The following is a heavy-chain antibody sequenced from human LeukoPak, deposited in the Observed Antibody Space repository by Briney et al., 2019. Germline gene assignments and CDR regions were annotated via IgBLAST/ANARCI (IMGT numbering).Heavy chain of an antibody. CDR2: IYSGGST. V-gene: IGHV3-66*01. CDR1: GFTVSSNY. J-gene: IGHJ4*02. Sequence: PGGSLRLSCAASGFTVSSNYMSWVRQAPGKGLEWVSVIYSGGSTYYADSVKGRFTISRDNSKNTLYLQMNSLRAEDRAVYYCASPTYGDYVVYWGQGTLVTVSS. CDR3: ASPTYGDYVVY. D-gene: IGHD4-17*01.